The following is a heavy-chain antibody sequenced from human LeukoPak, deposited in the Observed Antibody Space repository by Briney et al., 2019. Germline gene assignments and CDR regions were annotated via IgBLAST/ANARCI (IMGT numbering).Heavy chain of an antibody. V-gene: IGHV4-4*02. CDR1: GGSVSSSNW. CDR2: IYHNGNT. D-gene: IGHD4-17*01. J-gene: IGHJ4*02. Sequence: SGTLSLTCTISGGSVSSSNWWGWIRQPPGKVLEWIGEIYHNGNTGYNPSLKSRVTISVDKSKNQFSLSLTSVTAADTAVYYCVRDTPGGSYGDYDYWGQGTLVTVSS. CDR3: VRDTPGGSYGDYDY.